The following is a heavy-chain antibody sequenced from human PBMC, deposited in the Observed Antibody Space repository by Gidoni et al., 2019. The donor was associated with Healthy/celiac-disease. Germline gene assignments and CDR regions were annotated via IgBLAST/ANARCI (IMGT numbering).Heavy chain of an antibody. Sequence: QLQLQESGPGLVKPSETLSLTCTVSGGSISSSSYYWGWIRQPPGKGLEWIGSIYYSGSTYYNPSLKSRVTISVDTSKNQFSLKLSSVTAADTAVYYCANQYQYNWNDEEAFDIWGQGTMVTVSS. CDR2: IYYSGST. J-gene: IGHJ3*02. V-gene: IGHV4-39*01. CDR1: GGSISSSSYY. D-gene: IGHD1-20*01. CDR3: ANQYQYNWNDEEAFDI.